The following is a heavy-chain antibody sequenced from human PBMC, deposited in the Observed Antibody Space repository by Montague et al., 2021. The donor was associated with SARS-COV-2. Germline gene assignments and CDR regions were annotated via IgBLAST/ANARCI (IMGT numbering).Heavy chain of an antibody. CDR1: GFTFGSYA. J-gene: IGHJ6*02. CDR2: ISCSSGSI. CDR3: VTGHQYYYYYGMDV. Sequence: RLSWSASGFTFGSYAMNWVRQAPGKGLEWVSGISCSSGSIDYADSVKGRFTISRDNAKNSLYLQMNSLRAEDTALYYCVTGHQYYYYYGMDVWGQGTTVTVSS. V-gene: IGHV3-9*01. D-gene: IGHD2-2*01.